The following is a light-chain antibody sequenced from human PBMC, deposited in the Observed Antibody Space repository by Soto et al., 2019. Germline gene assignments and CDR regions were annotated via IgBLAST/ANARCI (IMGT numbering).Light chain of an antibody. Sequence: EIVLTQSPGTLSLSPGERATLSCRTSRSVSSSYLAWYQQKPGQAPRLLIYGASSRATGIPDRFSGSGSGTDFTLTISRLEPEDFAVYYCQQYGRSWWTFGQGTKVEIK. V-gene: IGKV3-20*01. CDR2: GAS. CDR3: QQYGRSWWT. J-gene: IGKJ1*01. CDR1: RSVSSSY.